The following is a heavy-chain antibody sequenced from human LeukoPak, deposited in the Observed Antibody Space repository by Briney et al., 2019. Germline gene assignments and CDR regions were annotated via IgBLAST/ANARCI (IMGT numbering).Heavy chain of an antibody. J-gene: IGHJ4*02. Sequence: GGSLRLSCAASGFTFSSYSINWVRQAPGKGLEWVSYISSSGSIIYYADSVKGRFTVSRDNANNSLYLQMNSLRAEDTAVYYCARAERSSMVRGVLFDYWGQGTLVTVSS. CDR3: ARAERSSMVRGVLFDY. CDR2: ISSSGSII. CDR1: GFTFSSYS. D-gene: IGHD3-10*01. V-gene: IGHV3-48*01.